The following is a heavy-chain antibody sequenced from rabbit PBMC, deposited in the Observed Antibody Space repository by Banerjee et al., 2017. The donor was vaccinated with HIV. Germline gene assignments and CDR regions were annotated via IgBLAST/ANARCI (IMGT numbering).Heavy chain of an antibody. Sequence: QEQVVEYGGDLVQPEGSLTLTCTASGFDLNNRRDMCWVRQVPGKGLEWIGCIYIGAGISTWYASWVNGRFTISKTSSTTVTLQMTSLTAADTATYFCARTAYSTSTYFNLWGQGTLVTV. J-gene: IGHJ4*01. CDR3: ARTAYSTSTYFNL. D-gene: IGHD7-1*01. CDR1: GFDLNNRRD. CDR2: IYIGAGIST. V-gene: IGHV1S45*01.